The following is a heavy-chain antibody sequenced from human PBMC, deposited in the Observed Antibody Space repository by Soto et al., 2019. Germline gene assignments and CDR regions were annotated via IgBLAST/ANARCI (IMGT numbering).Heavy chain of an antibody. V-gene: IGHV1-18*01. CDR1: GYTFTSYG. D-gene: IGHD6-19*01. Sequence: ASEKVSCKASGYTFTSYGISWVRQAPGQGPEWMGWISAYNGNTHYAQKLQGSVTMTTDTSTSTAYMELRSLISDDTAVYYCARDQGKYSSGWYSSHAFDIWGQGTMVTVS. CDR2: ISAYNGNT. CDR3: ARDQGKYSSGWYSSHAFDI. J-gene: IGHJ3*02.